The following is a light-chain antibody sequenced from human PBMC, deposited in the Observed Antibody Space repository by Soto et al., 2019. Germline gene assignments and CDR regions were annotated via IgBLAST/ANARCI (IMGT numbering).Light chain of an antibody. J-gene: IGKJ4*01. CDR2: EAS. V-gene: IGKV3D-20*02. Sequence: EIVLTQSPGTLSLSPGERATLSCRASQSVSSSSLAWYQQNPGQAPRLLIYEASSRATGIPDRFSGGGSGTEFTLTISSLQSEDFAVYYCKQYNNWPLTFGGGTKVDIK. CDR1: QSVSSSS. CDR3: KQYNNWPLT.